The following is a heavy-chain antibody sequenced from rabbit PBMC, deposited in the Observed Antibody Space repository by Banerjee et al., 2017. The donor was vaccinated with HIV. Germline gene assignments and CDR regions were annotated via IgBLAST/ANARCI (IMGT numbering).Heavy chain of an antibody. D-gene: IGHD4-2*01. J-gene: IGHJ4*01. CDR3: ARGYAGSTWSFNL. V-gene: IGHV1S40*01. CDR2: IYTGSSGST. Sequence: QSLEESGGDLVKPGASLTLTCTASGFSFSNIYYMCWVRQAPGKGLEWIACIYTGSSGSTDYASWAKGRFTISKTSSTTVTLQMPSLTAADTATYFCARGYAGSTWSFNLWGPGTLVTVS. CDR1: GFSFSNIYY.